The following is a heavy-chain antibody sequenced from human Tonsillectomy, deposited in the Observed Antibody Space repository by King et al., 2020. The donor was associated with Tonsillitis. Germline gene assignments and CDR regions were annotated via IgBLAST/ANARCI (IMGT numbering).Heavy chain of an antibody. CDR2: INSDGSST. V-gene: IGHV3-74*01. J-gene: IGHJ5*02. CDR3: ARTAGIVVVPAAPFDP. D-gene: IGHD2-2*01. CDR1: GFTFSSYW. Sequence: VQLVESGGGLVQPGGSLRLSCAASGFTFSSYWMHWVRQAPGKGLVWVSRINSDGSSTTYADSVKGRFTISRDNAKNTLYLQMNSLRAEDTAVYYCARTAGIVVVPAAPFDPWGQGTLVTVSS.